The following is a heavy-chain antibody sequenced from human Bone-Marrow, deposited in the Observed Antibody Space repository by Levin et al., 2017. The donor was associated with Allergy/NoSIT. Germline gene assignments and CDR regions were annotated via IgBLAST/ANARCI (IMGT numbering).Heavy chain of an antibody. CDR2: INPSGRTT. Sequence: ASVKVSCKASGYRFISFHINWVRQAPGQGLEWMGSINPSGRTTVHAQMLQGRVIMTRDTSTSTVYMELSSLRSEDTAVYYCAMGPIAVAGSAEYFHHWGQGTLVTVSS. CDR1: GYRFISFH. V-gene: IGHV1-46*04. CDR3: AMGPIAVAGSAEYFHH. J-gene: IGHJ1*01. D-gene: IGHD6-19*01.